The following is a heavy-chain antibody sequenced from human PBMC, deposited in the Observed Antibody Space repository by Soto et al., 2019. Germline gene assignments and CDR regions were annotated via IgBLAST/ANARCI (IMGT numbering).Heavy chain of an antibody. CDR3: AADVGGYIYGFARH. CDR1: GGTFSSYA. J-gene: IGHJ4*02. Sequence: ASVKVSCKASGGTFSSYAISWVRQAPGQGLEWMGGIIPIFGTANYAQKFQGRVTITRDTSASTAYMELSSLRPEDTAVYYCAADVGGYIYGFARHWGPGTLVTVSS. CDR2: IIPIFGTA. D-gene: IGHD4-17*01. V-gene: IGHV1-69*05.